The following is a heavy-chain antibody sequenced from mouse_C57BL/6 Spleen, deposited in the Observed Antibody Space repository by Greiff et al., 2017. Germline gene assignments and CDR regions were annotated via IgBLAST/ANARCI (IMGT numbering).Heavy chain of an antibody. D-gene: IGHD3-2*02. CDR2: IYPGSGNT. CDR3: ARAGNSSGRGYYAMDY. Sequence: QVHVKQSGAELVRPGASVKLSCKASGYTFTDYYINWVKQRPGQGLEWIARIYPGSGNTYYNEKFKGKATLTAEKSSSTAYMQLSSLTSEDSAVYFCARAGNSSGRGYYAMDYWGQGTSVTVSS. J-gene: IGHJ4*01. CDR1: GYTFTDYY. V-gene: IGHV1-76*01.